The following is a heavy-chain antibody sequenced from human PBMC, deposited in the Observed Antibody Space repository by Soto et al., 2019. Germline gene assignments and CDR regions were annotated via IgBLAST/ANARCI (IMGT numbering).Heavy chain of an antibody. V-gene: IGHV3-64D*06. J-gene: IGHJ4*02. CDR1: EFNFRSYA. D-gene: IGHD5-12*01. CDR3: VKDQGGYSGYVFDY. Sequence: GGSLRVSYAAAEFNFRSYAMSWVRQAPGKGLEYVSAINSNGGVTYYADSVKGRFTISRDNSKNTLYLQMSSLRAEDTAVYYCVKDQGGYSGYVFDYWGQGTLVTVSS. CDR2: INSNGGVT.